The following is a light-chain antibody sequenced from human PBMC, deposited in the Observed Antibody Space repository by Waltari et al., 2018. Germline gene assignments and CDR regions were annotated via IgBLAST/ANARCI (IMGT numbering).Light chain of an antibody. CDR3: QQYNSYPYT. CDR2: KAS. V-gene: IGKV1-5*03. CDR1: QSISTW. J-gene: IGKJ2*01. Sequence: DIQLTQSPSTLSASVGDRVPFTCRATQSISTWLAWYQQKPGKAPKLLIYKASTLESGVPSRFSGNGYETEFTLTISSLQPDDFATFYCQQYNSYPYTFGQGTKLEIK.